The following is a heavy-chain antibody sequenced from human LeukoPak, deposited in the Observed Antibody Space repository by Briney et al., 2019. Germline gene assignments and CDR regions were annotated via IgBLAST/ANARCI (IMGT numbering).Heavy chain of an antibody. J-gene: IGHJ4*02. CDR2: TYYRSKWYY. D-gene: IGHD1-26*01. CDR3: ARDPVGGSTIFDY. Sequence: SQTLSLACAISGDSVSSNSDAWNWIRQSPSRGLEWLGRTYYRSKWYYDYAVAVKSRISINPDTSKNQFSLQLSSVTPEDTAVYYCARDPVGGSTIFDYWGQGTLVTVSS. CDR1: GDSVSSNSDA. V-gene: IGHV6-1*01.